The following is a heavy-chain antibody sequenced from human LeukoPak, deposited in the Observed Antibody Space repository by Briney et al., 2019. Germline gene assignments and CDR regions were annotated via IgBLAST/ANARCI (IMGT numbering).Heavy chain of an antibody. D-gene: IGHD2-2*01. V-gene: IGHV1-46*01. CDR2: INTSSGST. CDR1: GYTFSSYY. CDR3: AREEGYCSSTRCYFGWFDP. Sequence: ASVKVSCKASGYTFSSYYLHWVRQAPGQGLEWMGIINTSSGSTSYAQKFQGRVTMTRDMSTSTVYMELSSLTSEDTAIYYCAREEGYCSSTRCYFGWFDPWGRGTLVTVSS. J-gene: IGHJ5*02.